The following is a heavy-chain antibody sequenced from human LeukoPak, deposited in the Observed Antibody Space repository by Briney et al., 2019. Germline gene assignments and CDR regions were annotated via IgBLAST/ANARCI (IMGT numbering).Heavy chain of an antibody. J-gene: IGHJ4*02. CDR3: AKLLRAGRILTISLES. CDR1: GSSFSSYA. Sequence: GGSLRLSCAGSGSSFSSYAMHWVRRAPGKGLEWISAISATGGSTHYADSVKGRLTISRDSPKNTLYLQLNSLGVEDTAIYYCAKLLRAGRILTISLESWGQGTLVTVSS. D-gene: IGHD2/OR15-2a*01. CDR2: ISATGGST. V-gene: IGHV3-23*01.